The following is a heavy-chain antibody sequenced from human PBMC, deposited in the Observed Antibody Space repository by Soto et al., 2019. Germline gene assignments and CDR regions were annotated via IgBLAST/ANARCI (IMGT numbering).Heavy chain of an antibody. Sequence: EVQLVESGGGLVQPGGSLRLSCAASGFTFSSYWMSWVRQAPRKGLEWVANIKQDGSEKYYVDSVKGRFTISRDNAKNSLYLQMDSLRAEDTAVYYCALLRSGNYYNYWGQGTLVTVSS. J-gene: IGHJ4*02. V-gene: IGHV3-7*01. CDR3: ALLRSGNYYNY. CDR1: GFTFSSYW. CDR2: IKQDGSEK. D-gene: IGHD1-26*01.